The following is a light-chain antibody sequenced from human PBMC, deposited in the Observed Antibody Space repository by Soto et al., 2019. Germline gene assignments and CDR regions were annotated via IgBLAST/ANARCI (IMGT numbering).Light chain of an antibody. Sequence: IVVTLSPVTLSLSPGERATLSCRASQNFGSRSLAWYQQKPGQAPRLLIYGASTRATGSPDRFSGSGSGTEFTLTINRLEAEDFAVYYCQQYAGSPETFGEGTKVDIK. CDR1: QNFGSRS. J-gene: IGKJ1*01. CDR3: QQYAGSPET. V-gene: IGKV3-20*01. CDR2: GAS.